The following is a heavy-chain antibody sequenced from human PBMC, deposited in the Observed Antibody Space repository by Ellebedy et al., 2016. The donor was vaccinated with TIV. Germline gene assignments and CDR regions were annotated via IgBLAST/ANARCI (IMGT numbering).Heavy chain of an antibody. D-gene: IGHD1-26*01. CDR1: GYRFTNHG. V-gene: IGHV1-18*04. J-gene: IGHJ4*02. CDR2: IRVYNGNT. CDR3: ARDRGGSYHFDS. Sequence: AASVKVSCKASGYRFTNHGISWVRQAPGQGLEWMGWIRVYNGNTNYAQRLQGRVTMTTDTSTSTAYMELRSLRSDDTAVYYCARDRGGSYHFDSWGQGTLVTVSS.